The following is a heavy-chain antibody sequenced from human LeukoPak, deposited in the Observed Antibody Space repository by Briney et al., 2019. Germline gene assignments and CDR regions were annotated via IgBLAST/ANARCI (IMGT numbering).Heavy chain of an antibody. V-gene: IGHV1-24*01. CDR2: FDPEDGET. D-gene: IGHD3-10*01. CDR3: ATTNYGSGSYYPDY. CDR1: GYTLTELS. J-gene: IGHJ4*02. Sequence: ASVKVSCKVSGYTLTELSMHWVRQAPGKGLEWVGGFDPEDGETIYAQKFQGRVTVTEDTSTDTAYMELSSLRSEDTAVYYCATTNYGSGSYYPDYWGQGTLVTVSS.